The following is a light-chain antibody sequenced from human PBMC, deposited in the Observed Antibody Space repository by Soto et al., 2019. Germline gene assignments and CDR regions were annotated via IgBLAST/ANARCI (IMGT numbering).Light chain of an antibody. J-gene: IGLJ2*01. V-gene: IGLV2-8*01. CDR2: DVS. Sequence: QSVLTQPPSASGSPGQSVTISCTGTSSDIGGYNSVSWYQQYPGKAPKLMIYDVSKRPSGVPDRFSASKSDNTASLTVSGLQAEDEDEYYCSSYAGSKNLIFGGGTKVTVL. CDR1: SSDIGGYNS. CDR3: SSYAGSKNLI.